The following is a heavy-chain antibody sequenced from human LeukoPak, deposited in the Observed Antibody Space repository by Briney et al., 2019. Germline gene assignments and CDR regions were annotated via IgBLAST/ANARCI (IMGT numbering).Heavy chain of an antibody. D-gene: IGHD2-2*01. J-gene: IGHJ3*02. CDR3: ARAYAAPGAFDI. V-gene: IGHV3-33*01. CDR2: IWYDGSNK. CDR1: GFTFSSYG. Sequence: PGRSLRLSCAASGFTFSSYGMHWVRQAPGKGLEWVAVIWYDGSNKYYADSVKGRFTISRGNSKNTLYLQMNSLRAEDTAVYYCARAYAAPGAFDIWGQGTMVTVSS.